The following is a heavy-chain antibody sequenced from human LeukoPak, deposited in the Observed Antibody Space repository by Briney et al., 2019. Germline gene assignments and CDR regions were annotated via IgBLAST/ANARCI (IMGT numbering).Heavy chain of an antibody. D-gene: IGHD3-22*01. CDR2: ISGSGGST. CDR3: AKSPPSYYYDSSGDAFDI. V-gene: IGHV3-23*01. Sequence: GGSLRLSCAASGFTFSSYAMSWVRQAPGKGLEWVSAISGSGGSTYYADSVKGRFAISRDNSKNTLYLQMNSLRAEDAAVYYCAKSPPSYYYDSSGDAFDIWGQGTMVTVSS. CDR1: GFTFSSYA. J-gene: IGHJ3*02.